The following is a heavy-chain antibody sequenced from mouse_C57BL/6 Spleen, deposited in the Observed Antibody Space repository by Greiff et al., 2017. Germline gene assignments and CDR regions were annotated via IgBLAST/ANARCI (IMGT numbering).Heavy chain of an antibody. CDR1: GYTFTSYW. D-gene: IGHD4-1*01. CDR3: ASGTRFAY. Sequence: QVQLQQPGAELVMPGASVKLSCKASGYTFTSYWMHWVKQRPGQGLEWIGEIDPSDSYTNYNQKFKGNSTLTVDKSSSTAYMQLSSLTSEDSAVYYCASGTRFAYWGQGTLVTVSA. CDR2: IDPSDSYT. J-gene: IGHJ3*01. V-gene: IGHV1-69*01.